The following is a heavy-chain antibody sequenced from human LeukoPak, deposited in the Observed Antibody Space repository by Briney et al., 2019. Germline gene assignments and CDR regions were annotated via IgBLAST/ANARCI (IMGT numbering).Heavy chain of an antibody. D-gene: IGHD3-22*01. Sequence: PSETLSLTCAVYGGSFSGYYWSWIRQPPGKGLELIGEINHSGSTNYNPSLKSRVTISVDTSKNQFSPKLSSVTAADTAVYFCARGLDYYDSSGYRLPALGYWGQGTLVTVSS. V-gene: IGHV4-34*01. J-gene: IGHJ4*02. CDR1: GGSFSGYY. CDR2: INHSGST. CDR3: ARGLDYYDSSGYRLPALGY.